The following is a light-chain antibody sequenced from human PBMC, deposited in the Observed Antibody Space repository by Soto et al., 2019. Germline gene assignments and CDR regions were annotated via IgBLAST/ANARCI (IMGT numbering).Light chain of an antibody. CDR2: WAS. CDR3: QQYYSTFT. J-gene: IGKJ3*01. Sequence: DIVMTQSPDSLAVSLGERATINCKSSQSVLYSSNNKNYIAWYQQKPGQPPKLLIYWASTRESGVPDRFSGSGSGTDFTLTISSLQAEDVAVYYCQQYYSTFTFGPGTKVDIK. CDR1: QSVLYSSNNKNY. V-gene: IGKV4-1*01.